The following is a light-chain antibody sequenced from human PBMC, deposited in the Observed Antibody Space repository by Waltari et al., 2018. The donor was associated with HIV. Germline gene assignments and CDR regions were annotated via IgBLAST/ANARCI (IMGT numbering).Light chain of an antibody. Sequence: QSALTQPASVSGSPGQSITISCTGTSSDVGGYNYVSWYKQHPGKAPNLLIYEVSNRPSGVSNRFSGSKSGNTASLTISGLQAEDEADYYCSSYTSSSTLSCVFGTGTKVTVL. CDR1: SSDVGGYNY. J-gene: IGLJ1*01. V-gene: IGLV2-14*01. CDR3: SSYTSSSTLSCV. CDR2: EVS.